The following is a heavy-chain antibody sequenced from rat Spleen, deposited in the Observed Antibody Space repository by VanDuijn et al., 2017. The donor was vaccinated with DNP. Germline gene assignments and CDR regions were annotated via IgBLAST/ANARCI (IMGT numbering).Heavy chain of an antibody. V-gene: IGHV5-31*01. J-gene: IGHJ4*01. CDR2: ITNTGGST. CDR1: GFTFNNYW. CDR3: TRVYVYYGLAPMDA. D-gene: IGHD1-6*01. Sequence: EVQLVESGGGLVQPGRSLKLSCVASGFTFNNYWMTWIRQAPGKGLEWVASITNTGGSTYYPDSVKGRFTISRDNAKSTLYLQMNSLRSEDTATYYCTRVYVYYGLAPMDAWGQGASVTVSS.